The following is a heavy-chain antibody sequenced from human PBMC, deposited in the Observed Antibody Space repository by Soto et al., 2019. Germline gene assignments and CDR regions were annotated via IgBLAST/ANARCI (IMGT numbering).Heavy chain of an antibody. Sequence: EVQLVESGGGLVQPGGSLRLSCAASGFTVSSKYMSWVRQAPXXXXXXXXXIYSGGSTSYADSVKGRFTRSRDNSKNTLYLQMNSLRDEDTAVYYXARDGLHCSGGRCYGVPMDVWGKGTTVTVSS. J-gene: IGHJ6*03. CDR3: ARDGLHCSGGRCYGVPMDV. CDR2: IYSGGST. CDR1: GFTVSSKY. D-gene: IGHD2-15*01. V-gene: IGHV3-66*01.